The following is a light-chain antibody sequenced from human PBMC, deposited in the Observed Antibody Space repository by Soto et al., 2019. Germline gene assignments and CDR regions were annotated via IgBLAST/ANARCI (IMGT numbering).Light chain of an antibody. Sequence: EIVMTQSPATLSVSPGERATLSCRASQSVSSYLAWYQQNPGLPPRLLIYDASTRATGIPDRFSGSGSGTDFTLTISSLKSADFAVYYGQQYSNWPPRYTFGRGTKLEIK. CDR3: QQYSNWPPRYT. CDR2: DAS. J-gene: IGKJ2*01. CDR1: QSVSSY. V-gene: IGKV3-15*01.